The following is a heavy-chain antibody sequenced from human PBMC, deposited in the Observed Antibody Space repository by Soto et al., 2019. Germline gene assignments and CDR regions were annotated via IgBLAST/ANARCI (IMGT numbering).Heavy chain of an antibody. V-gene: IGHV3-15*07. CDR3: TTDSYITSIIVRFDY. CDR1: GFTFSNAW. CDR2: VKSKTDGGTT. Sequence: GGSLRLSCAASGFTFSNAWINWVRQTPGKGLEWVGRVKSKTDGGTTDFAEPVKGRFAISRDDSKNMVYLEMNSLKTEDTAIYYCTTDSYITSIIVRFDYWGHGTLVTVSS. J-gene: IGHJ4*01. D-gene: IGHD3-22*01.